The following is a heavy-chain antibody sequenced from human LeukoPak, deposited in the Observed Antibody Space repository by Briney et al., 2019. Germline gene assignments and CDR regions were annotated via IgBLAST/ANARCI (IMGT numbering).Heavy chain of an antibody. CDR2: ISSSGSTT. D-gene: IGHD1-26*01. Sequence: GGSLRLSCAASGFTFSDYYMSWIRQAPGKGLEWVSYISSSGSTTYYADSVKGRFTISRDNSKNTLYLQMNSLRAEDTAVYYCAKDLASGSYPGDYYYMDVWGKGTTVTVSS. CDR1: GFTFSDYY. J-gene: IGHJ6*03. V-gene: IGHV3-11*01. CDR3: AKDLASGSYPGDYYYMDV.